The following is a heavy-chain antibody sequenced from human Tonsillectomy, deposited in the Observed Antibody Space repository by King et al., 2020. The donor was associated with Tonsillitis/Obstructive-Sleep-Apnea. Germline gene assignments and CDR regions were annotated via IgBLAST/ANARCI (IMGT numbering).Heavy chain of an antibody. D-gene: IGHD3-16*01. Sequence: VQLVESGGGLVQPGGSLRLSCAASGFTFSSYWMHWVRQAPGKGLVWVSRINSDGSSTSYADSVKGRFTISRDNAKNTLYLQMYSLRAEDTAVYYCARAFRGPYAFDIWGQGTMVTVSS. V-gene: IGHV3-74*01. CDR3: ARAFRGPYAFDI. CDR2: INSDGSST. CDR1: GFTFSSYW. J-gene: IGHJ3*02.